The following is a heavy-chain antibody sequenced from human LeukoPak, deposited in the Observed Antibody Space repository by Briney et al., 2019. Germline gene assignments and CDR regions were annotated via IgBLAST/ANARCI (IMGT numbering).Heavy chain of an antibody. CDR2: IIPIFGTA. V-gene: IGHV1-69*05. CDR3: ARGGVRGDGYNYYYYYYMDV. CDR1: GGTFSSYA. J-gene: IGHJ6*03. D-gene: IGHD5-24*01. Sequence: ASVKVSCKASGGTFSSYAISWVRQAPGQGLEWMGGIIPIFGTANYAQKFQGRVTITTDESTSTAYMELSSLRSEDTAVYYCARGGVRGDGYNYYYYYYMDVWGKGTTVSVSS.